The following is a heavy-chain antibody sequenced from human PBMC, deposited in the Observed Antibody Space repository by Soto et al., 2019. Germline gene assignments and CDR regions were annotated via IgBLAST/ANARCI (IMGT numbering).Heavy chain of an antibody. J-gene: IGHJ4*02. Sequence: GGSLRLSCAASGFTFSSYWMSWVRQAPGKGLEWVANIKQDGSEKYYVDSGKGRFTISRDNAKNSLYLQMNSLRAEDTAVYYCARELDSSWYYFDYWGQGTLVTVSS. CDR1: GFTFSSYW. D-gene: IGHD6-13*01. V-gene: IGHV3-7*01. CDR2: IKQDGSEK. CDR3: ARELDSSWYYFDY.